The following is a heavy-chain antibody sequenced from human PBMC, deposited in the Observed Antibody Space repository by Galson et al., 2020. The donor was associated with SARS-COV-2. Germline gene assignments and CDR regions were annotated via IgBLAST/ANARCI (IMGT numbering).Heavy chain of an antibody. CDR1: GFTFSSYA. CDR3: ARETIDYSSSWYDL. Sequence: GSLKISCAASGFTFSSYALHWVRRAPGKGLEWVAIISYDGSDKYNADSVKGRFTISRDNSKNTLYLQMNSLRGEDTAVYYCARETIDYSSSWYDLWGRGTLVTVSS. D-gene: IGHD6-13*01. J-gene: IGHJ2*01. V-gene: IGHV3-30*04. CDR2: ISYDGSDK.